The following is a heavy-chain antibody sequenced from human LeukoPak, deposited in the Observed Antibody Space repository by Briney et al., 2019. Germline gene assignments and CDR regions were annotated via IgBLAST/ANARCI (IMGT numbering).Heavy chain of an antibody. CDR1: GFTFDDYA. CDR2: ISWNSGSI. J-gene: IGHJ4*02. V-gene: IGHV3-9*01. Sequence: DPGGSLRLSCAASGFTFDDYAMHWVRQAPGKGLEWVSGISWNSGSIGYADSVKGRFTISRDYAKNSLYLQMNSLRDEDTAVYYCAQKGGADYWGQGTLVTVSS. CDR3: AQKGGADY. D-gene: IGHD2-15*01.